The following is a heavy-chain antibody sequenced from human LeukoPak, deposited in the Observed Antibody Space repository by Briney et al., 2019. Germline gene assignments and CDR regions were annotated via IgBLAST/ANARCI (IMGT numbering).Heavy chain of an antibody. J-gene: IGHJ6*03. D-gene: IGHD2-2*01. CDR2: INHSGST. CDR3: ARCSVVPAARYYYYYYMDV. Sequence: SETLSLTCAVYGGSFSGYYWSWIRQPPGKGLEWIGEINHSGSTNYNPSLKSRVTISVDTTKNQFSLKLSSVTAADTAVYYCARCSVVPAARYYYYYYMDVWGKGTTVTVSS. CDR1: GGSFSGYY. V-gene: IGHV4-34*01.